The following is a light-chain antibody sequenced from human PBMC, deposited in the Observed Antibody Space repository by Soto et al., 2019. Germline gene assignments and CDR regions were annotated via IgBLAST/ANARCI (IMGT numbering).Light chain of an antibody. CDR1: QSVSDMY. V-gene: IGKV3-20*01. J-gene: IGKJ3*01. Sequence: EIVLTQSPGTLSLSPGERATLSCRASQSVSDMYLAWYQQKPGQAPRLLIYASNRATGIPDRFSGSGSGTDFTLTISRLEPEDLALYYCQHYGTSALFGPGTKVEIK. CDR3: QHYGTSAL. CDR2: AS.